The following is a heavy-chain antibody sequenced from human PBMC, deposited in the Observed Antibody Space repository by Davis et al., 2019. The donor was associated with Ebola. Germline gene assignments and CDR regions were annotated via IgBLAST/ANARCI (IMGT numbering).Heavy chain of an antibody. CDR3: ARGGRSKLYYYYYGMDV. V-gene: IGHV4-34*01. CDR1: GGSFSGYL. CDR2: INHSGST. J-gene: IGHJ6*02. Sequence: MPSEPLSLTCVVYGGSFSGYLWSWIRQPPGKGLEWIGEINHSGSTSYNPSLKSRVTISVDTSKNQFSLKLSSVTAADTAVYYCARGGRSKLYYYYYGMDVWGQGTTVTVSS. D-gene: IGHD4-17*01.